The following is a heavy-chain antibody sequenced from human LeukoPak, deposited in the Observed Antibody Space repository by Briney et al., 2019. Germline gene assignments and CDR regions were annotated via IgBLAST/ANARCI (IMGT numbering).Heavy chain of an antibody. V-gene: IGHV4-39*01. CDR3: ARHAVAGLLDYFGN. J-gene: IGHJ4*02. CDR1: GDSISSRTYY. CDR2: IYYSGST. D-gene: IGHD6-19*01. Sequence: PSETLSPTCSVSGDSISSRTYYWGWDRQPPGKGLEGIGSIYYSGSTFYTPSLKSRVTISVDTSKNQFSLRLSSVTAADTAVYYCARHAVAGLLDYFGNWGQGSLVTVSS.